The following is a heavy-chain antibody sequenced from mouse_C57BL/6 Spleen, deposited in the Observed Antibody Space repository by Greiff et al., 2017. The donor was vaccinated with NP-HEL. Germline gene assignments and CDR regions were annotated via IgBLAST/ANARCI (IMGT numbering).Heavy chain of an antibody. V-gene: IGHV5-17*01. D-gene: IGHD2-5*01. CDR3: ARPYSNWAMDY. Sequence: DVMLVESGGGLVKPGGSLKLSCAASGFTFSDYGMHWVRQAPEKGLEWVAYISSGSSTIYYADTVKGRFTISRDNAKNTLFLQMTSLRSEDTAMYYCARPYSNWAMDYWGQGTSVTVSS. J-gene: IGHJ4*01. CDR2: ISSGSSTI. CDR1: GFTFSDYG.